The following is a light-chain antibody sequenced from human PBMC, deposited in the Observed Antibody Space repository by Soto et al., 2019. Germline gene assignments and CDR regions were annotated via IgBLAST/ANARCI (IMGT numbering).Light chain of an antibody. CDR2: EVS. V-gene: IGLV2-14*01. CDR1: SSDVGGFNY. J-gene: IGLJ3*02. CDR3: SSYTNSNTWV. Sequence: QSVLTQPASMSASPGQSITISCTETSSDVGGFNYVSWYQHHPGKAPKLMIYEVSSRPSGVSNRFSGSRSGNTASLTISGLQAEDEADYYCSSYTNSNTWVFGGGTKVTVL.